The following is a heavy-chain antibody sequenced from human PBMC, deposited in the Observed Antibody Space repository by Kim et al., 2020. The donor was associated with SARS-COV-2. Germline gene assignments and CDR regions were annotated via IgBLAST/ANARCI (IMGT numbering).Heavy chain of an antibody. Sequence: ARRCQGRVTITADESTSTAYMELSSLRSEDTAVYYCASRGSQGSGWTFDYWGQGTLVTVSS. J-gene: IGHJ4*02. V-gene: IGHV1-69*01. CDR3: ASRGSQGSGWTFDY. D-gene: IGHD6-19*01.